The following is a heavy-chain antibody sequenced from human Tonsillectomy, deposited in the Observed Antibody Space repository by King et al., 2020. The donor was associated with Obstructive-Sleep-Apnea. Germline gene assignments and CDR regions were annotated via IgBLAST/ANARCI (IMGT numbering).Heavy chain of an antibody. Sequence: LQLQESGPGLVKPSETLSLTCTVSGGSISSSPYYWGWIRQPPGKGLEWIGSIYYSGSTYYNPSLRGRVTISVDTSKNQFSLKMSSVTAADTAVYYCARDLGKYQLPQPPYYFDYWVQGTLVTVSS. CDR3: ARDLGKYQLPQPPYYFDY. V-gene: IGHV4-39*07. CDR2: IYYSGST. J-gene: IGHJ4*02. D-gene: IGHD2-2*01. CDR1: GGSISSSPYY.